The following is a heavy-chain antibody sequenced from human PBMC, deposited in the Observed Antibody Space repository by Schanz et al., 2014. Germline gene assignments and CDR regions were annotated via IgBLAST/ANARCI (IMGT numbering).Heavy chain of an antibody. CDR3: ARVRSEDYGGMDV. Sequence: QVQLVESGSELKKPGASVKVSCKASGYTLTHYAMNWVRQAPGQGPEWMGRINPNTGGTQYAQKFQGRVTMTTAKSISTVYMELSRLRSDDTAVYYCARVRSEDYGGMDVWGQGTTVTVSS. CDR1: GYTLTHYA. CDR2: INPNTGGT. V-gene: IGHV1-2*06. J-gene: IGHJ6*02.